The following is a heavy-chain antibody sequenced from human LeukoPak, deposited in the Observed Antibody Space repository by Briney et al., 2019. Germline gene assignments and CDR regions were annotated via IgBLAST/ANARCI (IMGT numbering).Heavy chain of an antibody. CDR3: ARRAREYSHDAFDI. D-gene: IGHD5-18*01. CDR2: INPNSRGT. CDR1: GYTFTDYY. J-gene: IGHJ3*02. Sequence: ASVTVSCKASGYTFTDYYMHWVRQAPGQGLEWMGWINPNSRGTDSAQKFQGRFSITRDTSISTAYMELSRLRSDDTAVYYCARRAREYSHDAFDIWGQGTMVTVSS. V-gene: IGHV1-2*02.